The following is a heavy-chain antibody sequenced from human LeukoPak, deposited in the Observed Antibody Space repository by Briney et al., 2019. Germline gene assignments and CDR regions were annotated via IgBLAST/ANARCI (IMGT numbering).Heavy chain of an antibody. D-gene: IGHD6-6*01. CDR1: GYTFTGYY. V-gene: IGHV1-2*02. Sequence: ASVKVSCKVSGYTFTGYYMHWVRQAPGQGLEWMGWINPNSGGTNYAQKFQGRVTMTRDTSISTAYMELSRLKSDDTAIYYCARDLVAVRAVDYWGQGTLVTVSS. CDR2: INPNSGGT. CDR3: ARDLVAVRAVDY. J-gene: IGHJ4*02.